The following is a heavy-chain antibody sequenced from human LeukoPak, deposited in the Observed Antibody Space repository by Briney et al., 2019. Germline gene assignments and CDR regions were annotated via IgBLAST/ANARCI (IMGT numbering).Heavy chain of an antibody. V-gene: IGHV1-18*01. CDR1: GYTFTSYG. CDR2: ISAYNGNT. J-gene: IGHJ4*02. CDR3: ARGHYYDSSGYGFDY. Sequence: GASAKVSCKASGYTFTSYGISWVRQAPGQGLEWMGWISAYNGNTNYAQKLQGRVTMTTDTSTSTAYMELRSLRSDDTAVYYCARGHYYDSSGYGFDYWGQGTLVTVSS. D-gene: IGHD3-22*01.